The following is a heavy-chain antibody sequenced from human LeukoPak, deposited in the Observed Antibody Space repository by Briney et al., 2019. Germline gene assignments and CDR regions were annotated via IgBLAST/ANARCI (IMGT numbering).Heavy chain of an antibody. CDR2: IYLDGRA. D-gene: IGHD5-24*01. Sequence: GGSLRLSCAASGFAVGSKYMNWVRQAPGKGLEWVTVIYLDGRADYADSVKGRFTISSDNSKNTVYLQMNSLKDEDTAVYYCARDAETSLANWGQGTLVTVSP. CDR3: ARDAETSLAN. V-gene: IGHV3-66*01. J-gene: IGHJ4*02. CDR1: GFAVGSKY.